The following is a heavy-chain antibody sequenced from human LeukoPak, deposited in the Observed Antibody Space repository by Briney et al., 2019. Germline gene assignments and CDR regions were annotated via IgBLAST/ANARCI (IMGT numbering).Heavy chain of an antibody. CDR1: GLTFSTSG. CDR3: PTETNGRHYDY. J-gene: IGHJ4*02. V-gene: IGHV3-21*06. Sequence: GGSLRLSCTASGLTFSTSGFNWVRQAPGKGLEWVASIGPTGSDRYHADSIKGRFTISRDNANNFLYLQMNSLRAEDTAVYYCPTETNGRHYDYWGQGPLLTVSS. D-gene: IGHD1-14*01. CDR2: IGPTGSDR.